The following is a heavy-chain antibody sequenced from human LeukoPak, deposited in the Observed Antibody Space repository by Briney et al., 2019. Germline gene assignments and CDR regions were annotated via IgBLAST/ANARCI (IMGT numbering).Heavy chain of an antibody. CDR3: AKAASGSYLYYFDY. V-gene: IGHV3-23*01. CDR1: GLTFSSYA. J-gene: IGHJ4*02. D-gene: IGHD1-26*01. CDR2: ISYSGGST. Sequence: GGSLRLSCAASGLTFSSYAMNWVRQAPGKGLEWVSTISYSGGSTYYVDSVKGRFAISRDNSENTLYLQLNSLRAEDTAVYYCAKAASGSYLYYFDYWGQGTLVTVSS.